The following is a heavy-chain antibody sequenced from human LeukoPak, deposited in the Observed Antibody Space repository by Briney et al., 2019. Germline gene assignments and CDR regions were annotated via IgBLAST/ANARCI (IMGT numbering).Heavy chain of an antibody. Sequence: GGSLRLSCTASGFMIRDYWMNWVRQVPGKGLEWVANINEDGSKEDYVDSVRGRFTISRDNAKNSVYLQMNSLRDEDAALYYRASRESSMARSHWGQGTLVTVSS. CDR3: ASRESSMARSH. CDR1: GFMIRDYW. CDR2: INEDGSKE. D-gene: IGHD3-10*01. V-gene: IGHV3-7*01. J-gene: IGHJ4*02.